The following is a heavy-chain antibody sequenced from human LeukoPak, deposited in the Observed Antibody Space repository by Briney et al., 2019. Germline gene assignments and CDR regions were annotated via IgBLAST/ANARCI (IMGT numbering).Heavy chain of an antibody. J-gene: IGHJ4*02. CDR3: ARDRGSSGSYYLGY. D-gene: IGHD1-26*01. Sequence: ASVKVSCKASGYTFTSYGISWVRQAPGQGLEWMGWISAYNDNTNYAQKLQGRVTMTTDTSTSTAYMELRSLRSDDTAVYYCARDRGSSGSYYLGYWGQGTLVTVSS. CDR1: GYTFTSYG. V-gene: IGHV1-18*01. CDR2: ISAYNDNT.